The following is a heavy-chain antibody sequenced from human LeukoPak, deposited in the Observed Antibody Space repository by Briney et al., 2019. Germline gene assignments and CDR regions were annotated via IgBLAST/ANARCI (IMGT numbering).Heavy chain of an antibody. CDR3: ARDHHTTGTTD. Sequence: SETLSLTCTVSGGSISSYYWSWIRQPPGKGLEWIGYIYYSGSTNYNPSLKSRVTISVDTSKNQFSLKLSSVTAADTAVYYCARDHHTTGTTDWGQGTLVTVSS. D-gene: IGHD1-1*01. CDR1: GGSISSYY. CDR2: IYYSGST. V-gene: IGHV4-59*01. J-gene: IGHJ4*02.